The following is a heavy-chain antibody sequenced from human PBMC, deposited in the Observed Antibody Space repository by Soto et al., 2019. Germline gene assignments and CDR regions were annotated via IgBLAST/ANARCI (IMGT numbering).Heavy chain of an antibody. Sequence: QVQLVQSGAEVKKPGASVKVSCKASGYTFTSYGISWVRQAPGQGLEWMGWISAYNGNTNYAQKRQGRVTLTTDTSTSTDYMELRRRRSDDTAVYYCARGVGIGVATGRNWFDPWGQGTLVTVSS. CDR2: ISAYNGNT. D-gene: IGHD6-19*01. CDR1: GYTFTSYG. J-gene: IGHJ5*02. V-gene: IGHV1-18*01. CDR3: ARGVGIGVATGRNWFDP.